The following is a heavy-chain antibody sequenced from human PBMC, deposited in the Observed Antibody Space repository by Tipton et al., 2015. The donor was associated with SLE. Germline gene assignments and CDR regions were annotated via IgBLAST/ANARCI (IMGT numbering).Heavy chain of an antibody. CDR3: ARALQDYFDY. CDR2: IYYSGST. V-gene: IGHV4-31*03. Sequence: TLSLTCTVSGGSIGSGGYYWSWIRQHPGKGLEWIGYIYYSGSTYYNPSLKSRVTISIDTSKNQFSLKLSSVTAADTAVYYCARALQDYFDYWGQGTLVTVSS. CDR1: GGSIGSGGYY. J-gene: IGHJ4*02.